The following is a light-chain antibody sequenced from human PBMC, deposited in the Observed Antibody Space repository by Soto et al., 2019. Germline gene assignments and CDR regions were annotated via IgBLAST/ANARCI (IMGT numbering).Light chain of an antibody. CDR3: SSFTRNTLYV. V-gene: IGLV2-14*01. CDR2: EVS. J-gene: IGLJ1*01. Sequence: QSALTQPASVSGSPGQSITISCTGTSSVVGGYNYVSWYQQHPGKAPKLMIYEVSNRPSGVSDRFSGSKSGNTASLTISGLRAEDEADYYCSSFTRNTLYVFGTGTKGTV. CDR1: SSVVGGYNY.